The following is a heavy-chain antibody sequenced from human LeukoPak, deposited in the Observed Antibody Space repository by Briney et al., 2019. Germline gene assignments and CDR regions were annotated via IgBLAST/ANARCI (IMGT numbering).Heavy chain of an antibody. CDR2: INHSGST. V-gene: IGHV4-34*01. J-gene: IGHJ4*02. D-gene: IGHD6-19*01. Sequence: SETLSLACAVYGGSFSGYYWSWIRQPPGKGLEWIGEINHSGSTNYNPSLKSRVTISVDTSKNQFSLKLSSVTAADTAVYYCARRTHSSDFNYWGQGTLVTVSS. CDR3: ARRTHSSDFNY. CDR1: GGSFSGYY.